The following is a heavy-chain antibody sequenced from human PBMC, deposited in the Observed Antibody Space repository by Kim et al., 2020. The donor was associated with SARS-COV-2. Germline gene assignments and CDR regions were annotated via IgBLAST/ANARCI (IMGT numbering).Heavy chain of an antibody. D-gene: IGHD3-3*01. V-gene: IGHV4-4*02. CDR1: GGSISSSNW. J-gene: IGHJ6*02. Sequence: SETLSLTCAVSGGSISSSNWWSWVRQPPGKGLEWIGEIYHSGSTNYNPSLKSRVTISVDKSKNQFSLKLSSVTAADTAVYYCARVQRITIFGVVIERYGMDVWGQGTTVNVSS. CDR3: ARVQRITIFGVVIERYGMDV. CDR2: IYHSGST.